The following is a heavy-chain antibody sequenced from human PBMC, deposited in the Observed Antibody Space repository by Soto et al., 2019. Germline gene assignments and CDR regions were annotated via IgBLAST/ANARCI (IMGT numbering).Heavy chain of an antibody. Sequence: QITLKESGPTLVKPTQTLTLTCTFSGFSLSTSGVGVGWIRQPPGKALEWLALIYWDDDKRYSPSLKSRLTITKDISKNQVVLTMTNMDPVDTATYYCALLYYDILTGYSPNWFDPWGQGTLVTVSS. CDR1: GFSLSTSGVG. J-gene: IGHJ5*02. CDR2: IYWDDDK. D-gene: IGHD3-9*01. CDR3: ALLYYDILTGYSPNWFDP. V-gene: IGHV2-5*02.